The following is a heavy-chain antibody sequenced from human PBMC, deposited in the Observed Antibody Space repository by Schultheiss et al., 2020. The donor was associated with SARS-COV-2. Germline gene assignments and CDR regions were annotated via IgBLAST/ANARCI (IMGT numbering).Heavy chain of an antibody. Sequence: SETLSLTCTVSGGSIRGGDYYWTWIRQQPGKGLEWIGYIYYSGSSYYNPSLESRVTMSVDTSKNQFSLKLSSVTAADTAVYYCASLYCSGGSCYSVYYFDYWGQGTLVTVSS. J-gene: IGHJ4*02. CDR3: ASLYCSGGSCYSVYYFDY. CDR1: GGSIRGGDYY. CDR2: IYYSGSS. D-gene: IGHD2-15*01. V-gene: IGHV4-30-4*08.